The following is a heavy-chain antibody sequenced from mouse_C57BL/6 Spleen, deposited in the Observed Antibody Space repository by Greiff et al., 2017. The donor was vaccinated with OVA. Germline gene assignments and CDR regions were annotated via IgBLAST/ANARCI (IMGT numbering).Heavy chain of an antibody. V-gene: IGHV1-82*01. CDR3: AREEAYYSNYYGY. Sequence: QVQLQQPGPELVKPGASVKISCKASGYAFSSSWMNWVKQRPGKGLEWIGRIYPGDGDTNYNGKFKGKATLTADKSSSTAYMQLSSLTSEDAAVDFWAREEAYYSNYYGYWGQGTTLTVSS. J-gene: IGHJ2*01. CDR2: IYPGDGDT. D-gene: IGHD2-5*01. CDR1: GYAFSSSW.